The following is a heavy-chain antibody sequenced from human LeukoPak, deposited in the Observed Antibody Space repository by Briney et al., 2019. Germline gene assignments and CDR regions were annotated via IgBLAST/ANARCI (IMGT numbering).Heavy chain of an antibody. V-gene: IGHV4-59*01. CDR3: ARLPPSGSLGVTDAFDI. CDR1: GGTINNYY. D-gene: IGHD3-3*01. J-gene: IGHJ3*02. Sequence: PSETLSLTCNVSGGTINNYYWTWIRQPPGKRLEWIGYMYYIGTTNYNPSFKSRVTMSVDPSKNQFSLQLTSVTLADTAVYYCARLPPSGSLGVTDAFDIWGQGTMVTVSS. CDR2: MYYIGTT.